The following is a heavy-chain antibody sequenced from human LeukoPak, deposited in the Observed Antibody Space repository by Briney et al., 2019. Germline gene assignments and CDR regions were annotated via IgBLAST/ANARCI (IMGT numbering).Heavy chain of an antibody. CDR1: GFTFSNAW. Sequence: GGSLRLSCAASGFTFSNAWMSWVRQAPGKGLEWVGRIKTKTDGGTTDYAAPVKGRFTISRDDSKNTLYLQMNSLRAEDTAVYYCARDQIGLWGQGTLVTVSS. CDR3: ARDQIGL. CDR2: IKTKTDGGTT. J-gene: IGHJ4*02. V-gene: IGHV3-15*01. D-gene: IGHD3-10*01.